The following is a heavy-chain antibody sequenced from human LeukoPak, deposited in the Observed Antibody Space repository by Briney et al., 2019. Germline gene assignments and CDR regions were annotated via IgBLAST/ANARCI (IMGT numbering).Heavy chain of an antibody. Sequence: SETLSLTCAVYGGSFKGYYWSWIRQPPGKGLEWIGEINHSGSTNYNPSLKSRVTISVDTSQNQFSLKLIPVTATDTAVYYCARGPDYDYIWGSYRRSNWFDPWGQGTLVTVSS. V-gene: IGHV4-34*01. CDR1: GGSFKGYY. CDR3: ARGPDYDYIWGSYRRSNWFDP. CDR2: INHSGST. J-gene: IGHJ5*02. D-gene: IGHD3-16*02.